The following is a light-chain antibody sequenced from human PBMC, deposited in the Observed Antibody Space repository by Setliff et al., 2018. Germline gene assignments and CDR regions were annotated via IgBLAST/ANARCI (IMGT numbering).Light chain of an antibody. Sequence: SALTQPASVSGSPGQPITISCTGTSSDVGGYNYVSWYQQHPGKAPKLMIYEVSNRPSGVSNRFSGSKSGNTASLTISGLQAEDEADYYCSSYTSSSTDVFGTGTKVTVL. CDR3: SSYTSSSTDV. J-gene: IGLJ1*01. CDR1: SSDVGGYNY. V-gene: IGLV2-14*01. CDR2: EVS.